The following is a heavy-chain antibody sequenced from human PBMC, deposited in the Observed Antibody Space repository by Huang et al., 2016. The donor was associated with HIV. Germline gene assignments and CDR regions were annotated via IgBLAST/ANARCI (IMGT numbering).Heavy chain of an antibody. CDR2: VYDSGTT. CDR3: VRDQGRLAVGGIDNWFDP. Sequence: QVRLQESGPGLVKPSVTLSLSCTVSGDSVSSHYWGWIRQPPGKGLEWSGTVYDSGTTKYNPRLKSRITRAVDTSKNGFSLNITSVSAADTAMYFCVRDQGRLAVGGIDNWFDPWGQGALVTVSS. J-gene: IGHJ5*02. V-gene: IGHV4-59*02. CDR1: GDSVSSHY. D-gene: IGHD6-19*01.